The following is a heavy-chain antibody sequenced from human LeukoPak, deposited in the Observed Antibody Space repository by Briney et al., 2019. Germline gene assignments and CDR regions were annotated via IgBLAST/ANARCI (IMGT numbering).Heavy chain of an antibody. Sequence: PGGSLRLSCAASGFTFSSYAVEWVRQAPGKGLEWVSVISGGGGTTYYADSVKGRFTISRDNSRNTLFLQMNSLRSDDTAVYYCARCMAVAGYYFDYWGQGILVTVSS. CDR1: GFTFSSYA. D-gene: IGHD6-19*01. V-gene: IGHV3-23*01. J-gene: IGHJ4*02. CDR3: ARCMAVAGYYFDY. CDR2: ISGGGGTT.